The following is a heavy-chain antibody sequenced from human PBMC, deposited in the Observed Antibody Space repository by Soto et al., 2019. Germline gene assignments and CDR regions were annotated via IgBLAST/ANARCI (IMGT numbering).Heavy chain of an antibody. Sequence: GGSLRLSCAASGFTFSSYGMHWVRQAPGKGLEWVAVISYDGSNKYYADSVKGRFTISRDNSKNTLYLQMNSLRAEDTAVYYCAKGEEPYSSPNGWFDPWGQGTLVTVSS. CDR2: ISYDGSNK. CDR3: AKGEEPYSSPNGWFDP. J-gene: IGHJ5*02. CDR1: GFTFSSYG. V-gene: IGHV3-30*18. D-gene: IGHD6-13*01.